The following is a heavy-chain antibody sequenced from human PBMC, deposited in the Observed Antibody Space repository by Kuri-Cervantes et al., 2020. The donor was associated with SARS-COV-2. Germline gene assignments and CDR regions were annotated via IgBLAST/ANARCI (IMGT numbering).Heavy chain of an antibody. J-gene: IGHJ6*03. CDR2: INHSGST. CDR1: GGSFSGYY. Sequence: GSLRLSCAVYGGSFSGYYWSWIRQPPGKGLEWIGEINHSGSTNYNPSLKSRVTISVDTSKNQFSLKLSPVTAADTAVYYCARDRYSSSLFYYYYMDVWGKGTTVTVSS. CDR3: ARDRYSSSLFYYYYMDV. D-gene: IGHD6-6*01. V-gene: IGHV4-34*01.